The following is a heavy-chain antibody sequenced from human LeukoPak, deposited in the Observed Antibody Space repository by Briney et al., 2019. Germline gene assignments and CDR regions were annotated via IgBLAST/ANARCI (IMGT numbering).Heavy chain of an antibody. CDR1: GGSFSGYY. D-gene: IGHD2-2*01. J-gene: IGHJ4*02. V-gene: IGHV4-34*01. Sequence: SETLSLTCAVYGGSFSGYYWSWIRQPPGKGLEWIGEINHSGSTNYNPSLKSRVTISVDTSKNQFSLKLSSVTAADTAVYYCARGGVGRYQLLLPRYYFDYWGQGTLVTVSS. CDR2: INHSGST. CDR3: ARGGVGRYQLLLPRYYFDY.